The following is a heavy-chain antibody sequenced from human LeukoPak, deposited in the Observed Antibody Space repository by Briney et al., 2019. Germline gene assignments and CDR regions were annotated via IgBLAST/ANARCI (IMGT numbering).Heavy chain of an antibody. V-gene: IGHV3-23*01. CDR1: GFTFSSYA. D-gene: IGHD2-2*01. Sequence: GGSLRLSCAASGFTFSSYAMSWVRQAPGKGLEWVSAISGSGGSTYYADSVKGRFTISRDSSKNTLYLQMNSLRAEDTAVYYCAKDLVMDCSSTSCPFDYWGQGTLVTVSS. CDR2: ISGSGGST. J-gene: IGHJ4*02. CDR3: AKDLVMDCSSTSCPFDY.